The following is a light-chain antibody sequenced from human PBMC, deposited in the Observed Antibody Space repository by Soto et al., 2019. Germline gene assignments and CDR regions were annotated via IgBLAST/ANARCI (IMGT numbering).Light chain of an antibody. Sequence: DIVMTQSPLSLPVTPGEPASISCRSSQSLLHSNGYNYLDWYLQKPGQSPQLLIYLGSNRASGVPGRFSGSGSGTDFTLKISRVEAEDVGVYYCMQALQAPQVTFGGGTKVEIK. CDR2: LGS. V-gene: IGKV2-28*01. CDR1: QSLLHSNGYNY. J-gene: IGKJ4*01. CDR3: MQALQAPQVT.